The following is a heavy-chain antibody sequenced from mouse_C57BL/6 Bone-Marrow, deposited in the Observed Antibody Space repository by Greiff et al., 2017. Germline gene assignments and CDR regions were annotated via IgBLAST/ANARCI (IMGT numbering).Heavy chain of an antibody. V-gene: IGHV1-7*01. J-gene: IGHJ1*03. D-gene: IGHD1-1*01. Sequence: VQLQQSGAELAKPGASVTLSCKASGYTFTSYWMHWVKQRPGQGLEWIGYINPSSGYTKYNQKFKDKATLTADKSSSTAYMQLSSLTYEDSAVYYGASEDLLSHWYFDVWGTGTTVTVSS. CDR3: ASEDLLSHWYFDV. CDR1: GYTFTSYW. CDR2: INPSSGYT.